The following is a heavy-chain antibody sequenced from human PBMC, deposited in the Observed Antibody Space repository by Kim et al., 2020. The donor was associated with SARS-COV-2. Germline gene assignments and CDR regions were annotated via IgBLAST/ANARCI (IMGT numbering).Heavy chain of an antibody. CDR2: IDPSDSYT. Sequence: GESLKISCKGSGYSFINYWIIWVRQMPGKGLEWMGRIDPSDSYTSYSPSFQGHVTISADKSISTAYLQWSSLKASDTAMYYCARQDYYGSGSYYNWFDPWGQGTLVTVSS. D-gene: IGHD3-10*01. CDR3: ARQDYYGSGSYYNWFDP. CDR1: GYSFINYW. V-gene: IGHV5-10-1*01. J-gene: IGHJ5*02.